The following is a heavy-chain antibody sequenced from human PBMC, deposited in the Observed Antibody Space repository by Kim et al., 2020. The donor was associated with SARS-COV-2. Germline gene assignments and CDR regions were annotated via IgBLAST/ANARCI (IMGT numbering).Heavy chain of an antibody. V-gene: IGHV4-59*01. J-gene: IGHJ4*02. CDR3: AGDYSGSYPDY. D-gene: IGHD1-26*01. Sequence: TNSHPSLKSRVTISVDTSKNQCSLKLSSVTAADTAVYYCAGDYSGSYPDYWGQGTLVTVSS. CDR2: T.